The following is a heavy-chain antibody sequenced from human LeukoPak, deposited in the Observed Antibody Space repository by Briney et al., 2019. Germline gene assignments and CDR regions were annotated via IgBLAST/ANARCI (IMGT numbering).Heavy chain of an antibody. J-gene: IGHJ4*02. Sequence: ASVKVSCKAFGYTFTSNYMHWVRQAPGQGPEWMGVISPSGGSTTYAQKFQGRVTLTRDMSTSTDYLELSSLRSEDTAVYYCARDEGGVGTIPLYTYHYWGQGTLVTVSS. D-gene: IGHD2-21*01. CDR3: ARDEGGVGTIPLYTYHY. CDR1: GYTFTSNY. CDR2: ISPSGGST. V-gene: IGHV1-46*01.